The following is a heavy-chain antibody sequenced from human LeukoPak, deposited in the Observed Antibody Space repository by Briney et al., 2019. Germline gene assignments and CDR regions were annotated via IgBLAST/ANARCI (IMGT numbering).Heavy chain of an antibody. D-gene: IGHD6-6*01. J-gene: IGHJ6*02. CDR2: ISYDGSNK. V-gene: IGHV3-30-3*01. CDR1: GFTFSSYA. CDR3: ARAIAARYYYYYGMDV. Sequence: GGSLRLSCAASGFTFSSYAMHWVRQAPGKGLEWVAVISYDGSNKYYADSVKGRFTISRDNSKNTLYLQMNSLRAEDTAVYYCARAIAARYYYYYGMDVWGQGTTVTVSS.